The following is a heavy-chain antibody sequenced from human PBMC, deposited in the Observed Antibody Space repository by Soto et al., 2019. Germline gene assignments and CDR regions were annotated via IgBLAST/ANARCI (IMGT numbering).Heavy chain of an antibody. CDR3: AKVRVGIDVDFDY. D-gene: IGHD2-21*01. CDR1: GFTFSSCA. V-gene: IGHV3-23*01. Sequence: LRLSCAASGFTFSSCAMSWVRQAPAKGLEWVSAIRDSDSGGTTYYADSVKGRFTISRDDSKNTLYLQMSSLRAEDTAMYYCAKVRVGIDVDFDYWGQGALVTVSS. CDR2: IRDSDSGGTT. J-gene: IGHJ4*02.